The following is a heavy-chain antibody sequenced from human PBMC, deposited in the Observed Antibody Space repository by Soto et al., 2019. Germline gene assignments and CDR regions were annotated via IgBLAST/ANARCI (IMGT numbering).Heavy chain of an antibody. J-gene: IGHJ4*02. CDR1: GGSINGYY. D-gene: IGHD6-19*01. CDR3: ARQEAVPGTPFDS. Sequence: QERLQESGPGLVKPSETLSLTCSVSGGSINGYYWYWIRQPPGKGLEWLGNVYFSGSTHYYPSLEARLTISVDTSKKQISLKLRSVTAADTAVYYCARQEAVPGTPFDSWGQGTLVSVSS. CDR2: VYFSGST. V-gene: IGHV4-59*01.